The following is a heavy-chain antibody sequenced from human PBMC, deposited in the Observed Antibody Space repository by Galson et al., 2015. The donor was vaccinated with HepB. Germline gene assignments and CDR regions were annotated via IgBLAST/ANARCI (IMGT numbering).Heavy chain of an antibody. CDR1: GLTLSNYW. CDR2: ITQDASDK. V-gene: IGHV3-7*01. CDR3: AGGTGWVIHY. Sequence: SLTLSCAASGLTLSNYWLNWGRKAPGKGLEWVANITQDASDKYYVDSVQGRFTISRDNTKNSLYQQMNNLRAEDSAVYYCAGGTGWVIHYWGQGTLVTVSS. D-gene: IGHD2-21*01. J-gene: IGHJ4*02.